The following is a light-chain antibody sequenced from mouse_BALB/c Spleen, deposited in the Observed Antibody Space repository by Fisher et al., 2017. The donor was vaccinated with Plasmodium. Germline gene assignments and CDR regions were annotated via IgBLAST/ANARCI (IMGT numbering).Light chain of an antibody. V-gene: IGKV1-135*01. J-gene: IGKJ1*01. CDR2: LVS. Sequence: DIVLTQSTLILSVTSGQSASISCKSSQSLLDSDGKTYLNWLLQRPGQSPKRLIYLVSKLDSGVPDRFTGSGSGTDFTLKISRVEAEDLGVYYCWLGTHFPRTFGGGTKLEIK. CDR3: WLGTHFPRT. CDR1: QSLLDSDGKTY.